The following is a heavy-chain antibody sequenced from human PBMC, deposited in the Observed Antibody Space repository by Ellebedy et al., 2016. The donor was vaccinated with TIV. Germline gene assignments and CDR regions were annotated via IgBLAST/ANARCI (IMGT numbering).Heavy chain of an antibody. CDR1: GGSFLGYY. Sequence: SETLSLTXTVQGGSFLGYYWSWIRQSPGKGLQWIGEINPSGGTNYTTSLKSRLTMSIDTSKRQISLNLKSATAADTAVYYCARGRRFSASFHPMMSTFEVWGQGTSVIVSS. CDR3: ARGRRFSASFHPMMSTFEV. D-gene: IGHD3-10*01. V-gene: IGHV4-34*01. CDR2: INPSGGT. J-gene: IGHJ3*01.